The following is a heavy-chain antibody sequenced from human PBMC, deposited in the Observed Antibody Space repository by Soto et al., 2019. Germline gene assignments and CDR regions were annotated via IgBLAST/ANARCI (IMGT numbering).Heavy chain of an antibody. CDR2: IYYSGST. D-gene: IGHD6-13*01. CDR1: GGSISSSSYY. V-gene: IGHV4-39*01. J-gene: IGHJ6*02. Sequence: PSETLSLTCTVSGGSISSSSYYWGWIRQPPGKGLEWIGSIYYSGSTYYNPSLKSRVTISVDTSKNQFSLKLSSVTAADTAVYYCARYSSSWYGRYQYYTMDVWGQGTTVTVSS. CDR3: ARYSSSWYGRYQYYTMDV.